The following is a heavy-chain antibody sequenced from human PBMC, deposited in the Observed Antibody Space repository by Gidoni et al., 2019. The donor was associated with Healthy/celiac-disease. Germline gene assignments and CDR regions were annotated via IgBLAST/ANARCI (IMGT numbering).Heavy chain of an antibody. D-gene: IGHD2-2*01. CDR2: LDPEDGET. J-gene: IGHJ4*02. Sequence: QVQLVQSGAEGTKPGASVKVSCKVSGYTLTALSMHWVRQAPGKGLEWRGGLDPEDGETIYAQKFQGRVTMTEDTSTDTAYMELSSLRSEDTAVYYCATDLILGYCNSTSCYADYWGQGTLVTVSS. V-gene: IGHV1-24*01. CDR3: ATDLILGYCNSTSCYADY. CDR1: GYTLTALS.